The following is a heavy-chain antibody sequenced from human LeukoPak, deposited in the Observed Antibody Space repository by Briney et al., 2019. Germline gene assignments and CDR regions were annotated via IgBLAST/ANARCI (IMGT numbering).Heavy chain of an antibody. CDR3: ARAIGTSQFYFYYGMDV. CDR1: GYSFTSYW. D-gene: IGHD2-2*01. J-gene: IGHJ6*02. Sequence: GESLKISCKGSGYSFTSYWIGWVRQMPGKGLEWMGIIYPPDSDTRYSPSFQGQVTISVDKSISTAYLQWSSLQASDTAMYYCARAIGTSQFYFYYGMDVWGQGTTVTVSS. V-gene: IGHV5-51*01. CDR2: IYPPDSDT.